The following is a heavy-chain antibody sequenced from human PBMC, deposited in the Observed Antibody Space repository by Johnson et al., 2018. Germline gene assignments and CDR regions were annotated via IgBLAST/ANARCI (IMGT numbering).Heavy chain of an antibody. D-gene: IGHD1-26*01. CDR1: GFTVSSNY. V-gene: IGHV3-53*01. Sequence: VQLVESGGGLIQPGGSLRLSCAASGFTVSSNYMRWVRQAPGKGLEWVSVIYSNGDTYYTDPVKGQFTIPRDNSKNTVYLQMNSLRAEDTAGYYCARDRGIGSALDIWGQGTMVTVSS. CDR3: ARDRGIGSALDI. J-gene: IGHJ3*02. CDR2: IYSNGDT.